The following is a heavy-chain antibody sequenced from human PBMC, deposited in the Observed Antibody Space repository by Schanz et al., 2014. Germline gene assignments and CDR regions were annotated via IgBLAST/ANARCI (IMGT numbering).Heavy chain of an antibody. CDR1: GFTFRSYA. Sequence: EVQLVESGGGLVQPGGSLRLSCAASGFTFRSYAMSWVRQAPGKGLEWVSVISGSGEITYYADSVKGRFTISRDNSKNTLYLQVNSLRAEDTAVYYCAKHVRSLTGNDYWGQGTLVTVSS. CDR2: ISGSGEIT. D-gene: IGHD3-9*01. V-gene: IGHV3-23*04. J-gene: IGHJ4*02. CDR3: AKHVRSLTGNDY.